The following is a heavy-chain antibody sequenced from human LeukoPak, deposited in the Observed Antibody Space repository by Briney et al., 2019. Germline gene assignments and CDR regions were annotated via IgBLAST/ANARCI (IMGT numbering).Heavy chain of an antibody. CDR1: GYSFTSYW. V-gene: IGHV5-51*01. CDR3: ARLPLSGGSFAEYFQH. J-gene: IGHJ1*01. CDR2: IYPGDSDT. D-gene: IGHD2-15*01. Sequence: GESLKISCKGSGYSFTSYWIGWVRQMAGKGLEWMGTIYPGDSDTRYNQSFQGQVTISADKSISTAYLQWSNLKASDTAMYYCARLPLSGGSFAEYFQHWGQGTLVTVSS.